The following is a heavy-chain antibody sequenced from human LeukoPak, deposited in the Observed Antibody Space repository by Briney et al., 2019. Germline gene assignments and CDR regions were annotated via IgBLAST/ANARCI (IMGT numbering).Heavy chain of an antibody. CDR2: IYYSGST. J-gene: IGHJ3*02. D-gene: IGHD3-10*01. CDR3: ARHYYTLFTYGSGKGGAFDI. V-gene: IGHV4-39*01. Sequence: SETLSLTCTVSGGSISSSSYYWGWIRQPPGKGLEWIGSIYYSGSTYYNPSLKSRVTISVDTSKNQFSLKLSSVTAADTAVYYCARHYYTLFTYGSGKGGAFDIWGQGTMVTVSS. CDR1: GGSISSSSYY.